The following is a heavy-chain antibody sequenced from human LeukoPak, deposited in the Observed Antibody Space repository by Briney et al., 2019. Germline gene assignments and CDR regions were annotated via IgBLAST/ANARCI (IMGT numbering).Heavy chain of an antibody. D-gene: IGHD6-13*01. CDR1: GYAFTSYY. CDR2: INPSGGST. V-gene: IGHV1-46*01. Sequence: GASVKVSCKASGYAFTSYYMHWVRQAPGQGLEWMGIINPSGGSTSYAQKFQGRVTMTRDTSTSTVYMELSSLRSEDTAVYYCARPMIAAAATTWFDPWGQGTLVTVSS. J-gene: IGHJ5*02. CDR3: ARPMIAAAATTWFDP.